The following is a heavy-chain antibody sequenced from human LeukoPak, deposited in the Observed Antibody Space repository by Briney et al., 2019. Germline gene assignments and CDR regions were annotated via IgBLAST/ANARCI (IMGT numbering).Heavy chain of an antibody. CDR3: TTAVGGTEDFDY. D-gene: IGHD1-26*01. Sequence: GGSLRLSCAASGFTFRNAWMSWVRQAPGKGLEWVGRIKKKTEGGTTDYAAPVKGRFTISRDDSKYTLYLQMNSLKTEDTGVYYCTTAVGGTEDFDYWGQGTLVTVSS. V-gene: IGHV3-15*01. CDR2: IKKKTEGGTT. CDR1: GFTFRNAW. J-gene: IGHJ4*02.